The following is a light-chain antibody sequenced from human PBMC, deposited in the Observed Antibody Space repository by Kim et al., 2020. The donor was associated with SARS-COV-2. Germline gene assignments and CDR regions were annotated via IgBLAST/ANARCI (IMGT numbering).Light chain of an antibody. CDR3: AAWDDSLSAYV. V-gene: IGLV1-44*01. Sequence: GQRVTITCSGSSSNIRSNAVNWYQQLPGTAPKLLIYRNNQRPSGVPDRFSGSKSGTSASLAISGLQSEDEADYYCAAWDDSLSAYVFGTGTKVTVL. CDR1: SSNIRSNA. J-gene: IGLJ1*01. CDR2: RNN.